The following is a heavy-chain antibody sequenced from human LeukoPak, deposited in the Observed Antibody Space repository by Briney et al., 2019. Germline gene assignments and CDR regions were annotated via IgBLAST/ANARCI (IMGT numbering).Heavy chain of an antibody. V-gene: IGHV4-39*01. Sequence: SETLSLTCTVSGGSISSSSYYWGWIRQPPGKGLEWIGSIYYSGSTYYNPSLKSRVTISVDTSKNQFSLKLSSVTAADTAVYYCARGCGVVVAATTATAFDYWGQGTLVTVSS. CDR3: ARGCGVVVAATTATAFDY. CDR1: GGSISSSSYY. J-gene: IGHJ4*02. D-gene: IGHD2-15*01. CDR2: IYYSGST.